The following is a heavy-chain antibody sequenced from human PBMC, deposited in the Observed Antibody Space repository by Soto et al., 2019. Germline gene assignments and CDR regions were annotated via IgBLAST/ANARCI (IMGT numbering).Heavy chain of an antibody. CDR1: GFTFSTYA. D-gene: IGHD1-20*01. V-gene: IGHV3-23*01. CDR2: IGDGDADT. CDR3: AKENIRRFDFDY. J-gene: IGHJ4*02. Sequence: EVQLLESGGGLVQPGGSLRLSCTTSGFTFSTYAMSWVRQAPGKGLEWVAGIGDGDADTYYADSVKGRFTISRDTSKSTRHLQMNSLRAEDTAIYCCAKENIRRFDFDYWGQGTLVTVSS.